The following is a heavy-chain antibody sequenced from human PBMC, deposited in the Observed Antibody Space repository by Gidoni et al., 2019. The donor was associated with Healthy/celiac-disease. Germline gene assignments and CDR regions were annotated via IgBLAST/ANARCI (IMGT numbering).Heavy chain of an antibody. D-gene: IGHD3-9*01. CDR2: ISGSGGST. V-gene: IGHV3-23*01. CDR3: AKVWMYYDILTGYSPDYYFDY. CDR1: GFTFSIYA. Sequence: EVQLLESGGGLVQPGGSLRLSCAASGFTFSIYAMIWVRQAPGTGLEWVSAISGSGGSTYYADSVKGRFTISRDNSKNTLYLQMNSLRAEDTAVYYCAKVWMYYDILTGYSPDYYFDYWGQGTLVTVSS. J-gene: IGHJ4*02.